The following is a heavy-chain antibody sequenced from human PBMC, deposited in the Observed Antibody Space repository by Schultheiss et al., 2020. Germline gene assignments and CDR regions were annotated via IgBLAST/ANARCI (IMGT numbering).Heavy chain of an antibody. V-gene: IGHV4-34*01. J-gene: IGHJ4*02. Sequence: SETLSLTCAVYTGPFDDYYWSWIRQPPGKGLEWIGEINHSGSTNYNPSLKSRVTISVDTSKNQFSLKLSSVTAADTAVYYCARVGYYDSSGVVDYWGQGTLVTVSS. CDR2: INHSGST. CDR1: TGPFDDYY. D-gene: IGHD3-22*01. CDR3: ARVGYYDSSGVVDY.